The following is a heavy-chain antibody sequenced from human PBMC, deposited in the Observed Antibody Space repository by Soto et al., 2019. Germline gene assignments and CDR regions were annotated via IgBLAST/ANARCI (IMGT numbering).Heavy chain of an antibody. CDR3: ARRRYGDY. Sequence: QVHLVQSGAEVKKPGASVKVSCKGSGYAFTTYGITWVRQAPGQGLEWMGWISAHNGNTNYAQKLQGRVTVTRDTSTSTAYMELRSLRSDDPAVYYCARRRYGDYWGQGARVTVSS. CDR1: GYAFTTYG. D-gene: IGHD1-1*01. V-gene: IGHV1-18*01. CDR2: ISAHNGNT. J-gene: IGHJ4*02.